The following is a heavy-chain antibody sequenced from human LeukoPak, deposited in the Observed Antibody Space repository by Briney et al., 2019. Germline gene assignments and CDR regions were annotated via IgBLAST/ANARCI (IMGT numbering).Heavy chain of an antibody. CDR1: GFTFDDYA. Sequence: PGGSLGLSCAASGFTFDDYAMHWVRQAPGKGLEWVYLISGVGGSTYYADSVKGRFTISRDNSKNSLYLQMNSLRTEDTALYYCAKVLGYYDSSGYYQEGGFDYWGQGTLVTVSS. J-gene: IGHJ4*02. CDR3: AKVLGYYDSSGYYQEGGFDY. D-gene: IGHD3-22*01. V-gene: IGHV3-43*02. CDR2: ISGVGGST.